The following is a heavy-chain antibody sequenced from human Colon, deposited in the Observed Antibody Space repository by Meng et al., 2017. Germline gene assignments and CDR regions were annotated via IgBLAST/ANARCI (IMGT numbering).Heavy chain of an antibody. CDR2: IYYSGST. CDR1: GGSISSYY. D-gene: IGHD4-17*01. CDR3: AQGGDGDYPLEYFQH. V-gene: IGHV4-59*01. Sequence: SETLSLTCTVSGGSISSYYWSWIRQPPGKGLEWIGYIYYSGSTNYNPSLKSRVTISVDTSKNQFSLKLSSVTAADTAVYYCAQGGDGDYPLEYFQHWGQGNRVNVAS. J-gene: IGHJ1*01.